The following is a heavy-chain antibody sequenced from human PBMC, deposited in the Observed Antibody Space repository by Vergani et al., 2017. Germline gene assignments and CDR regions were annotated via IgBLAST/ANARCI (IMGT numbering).Heavy chain of an antibody. V-gene: IGHV1-46*02. Sequence: QEQLVQSGAEVRKPGASVKVSCKASGYIFKNYYIHWLRQAPGQAFEWMGILNPTTGHTTSAQKFMGRVDMTRDPSTDTSTRTVQMTLSSLRSEDTAVYYCARSIGYCAGATCRAYYFDHWGQGTRVTVSS. D-gene: IGHD2-21*01. J-gene: IGHJ5*02. CDR1: GYIFKNYY. CDR2: LNPTTGHT. CDR3: ARSIGYCAGATCRAYYFDH.